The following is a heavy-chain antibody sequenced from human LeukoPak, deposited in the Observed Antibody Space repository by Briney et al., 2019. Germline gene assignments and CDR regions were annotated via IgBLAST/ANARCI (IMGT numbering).Heavy chain of an antibody. CDR2: ISGSGDST. D-gene: IGHD1-26*01. CDR1: GFTFSSHW. J-gene: IGHJ4*02. Sequence: GGSLRLSCVVSGFTFSSHWMSWVRQAPGKGLEWVSAISGSGDSTNYADSVKGRFTISRDNSKNTLYLQMNSLRAEDTAVYYCAKGWSGSSYLDYWGQGTLVTVSS. V-gene: IGHV3-23*01. CDR3: AKGWSGSSYLDY.